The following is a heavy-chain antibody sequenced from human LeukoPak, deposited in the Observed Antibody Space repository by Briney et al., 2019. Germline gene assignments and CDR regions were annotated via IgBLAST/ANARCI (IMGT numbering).Heavy chain of an antibody. D-gene: IGHD2-8*02. CDR3: ARARYWYPDY. V-gene: IGHV3-21*01. CDR1: GFTFSSYS. CDR2: ISSSSSYI. Sequence: GGSLRLACAASGFTFSSYSMNWVRQAPGKVLEWVSSISSSSSYIYYADSVKGRFTIYRDNAKNSLYLQMNSLRAEDTAVYYCARARYWYPDYWGQGTLVTVSS. J-gene: IGHJ4*02.